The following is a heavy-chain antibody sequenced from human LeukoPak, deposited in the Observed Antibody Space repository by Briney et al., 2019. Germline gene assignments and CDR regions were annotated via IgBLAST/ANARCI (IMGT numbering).Heavy chain of an antibody. CDR3: ARETYCSTTSCYHNWFDP. D-gene: IGHD2-2*01. J-gene: IGHJ5*02. CDR1: GFTFSSYW. CDR2: IKQEGSEK. Sequence: GGSLRLSCAASGFTFSSYWMSWVRQAPGKGLEWVANIKQEGSEKYYVDSVKGRFTISRDNAKNSLYLQMNNLRAEDTAVYYCARETYCSTTSCYHNWFDPWGQGTLVSVSS. V-gene: IGHV3-7*04.